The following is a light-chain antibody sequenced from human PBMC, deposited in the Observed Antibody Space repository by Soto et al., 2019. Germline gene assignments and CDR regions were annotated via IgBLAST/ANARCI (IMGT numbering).Light chain of an antibody. CDR1: QSVSSSR. CDR2: DGF. V-gene: IGKV3D-20*01. J-gene: IGKJ5*01. CDR3: QQYGNSPIT. Sequence: EIGFTHCPVTLSFSRGDRATLSCVSSQSVSSSRLAWYQQKPALAPRLLIYDGFLRATGIPDRFSGSGSGTDFTLTISRLEPEDFAVYYCQQYGNSPITFGQGTRLEIK.